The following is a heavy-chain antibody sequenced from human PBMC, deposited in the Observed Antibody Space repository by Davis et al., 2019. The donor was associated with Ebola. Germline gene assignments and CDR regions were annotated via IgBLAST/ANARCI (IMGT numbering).Heavy chain of an antibody. CDR2: INPSGGST. D-gene: IGHD3-22*01. Sequence: ASVKVSCKASGYTFTSYYMHWVRQAPGQGLEWMGIINPSGGSTSYAQKFQGRVTMTRDTSTSTVYMELSSLRSEDTAVYYCARVGYYYDSSGYYYYYYGMDVWGQGTTVTVSS. CDR1: GYTFTSYY. V-gene: IGHV1-46*01. J-gene: IGHJ6*02. CDR3: ARVGYYYDSSGYYYYYYGMDV.